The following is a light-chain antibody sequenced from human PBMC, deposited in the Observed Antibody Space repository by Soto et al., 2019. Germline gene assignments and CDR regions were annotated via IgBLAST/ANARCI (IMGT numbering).Light chain of an antibody. Sequence: ETVLTQSPGTLSLSPGERATLSCRASQRVRSNYLAWYQQKPGQAPRLLIYGASSRATGIPDRFSGSGSGTDFTLTISRLAPEDFAVYYCQQYGSSPMYTFGQGTKLEI. CDR1: QRVRSNY. J-gene: IGKJ2*01. CDR3: QQYGSSPMYT. CDR2: GAS. V-gene: IGKV3-20*01.